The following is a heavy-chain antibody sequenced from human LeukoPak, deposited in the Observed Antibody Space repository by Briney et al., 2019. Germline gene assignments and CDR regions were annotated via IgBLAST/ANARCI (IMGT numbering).Heavy chain of an antibody. CDR1: GGTFSSYA. V-gene: IGHV1-69*05. D-gene: IGHD3-10*01. Sequence: GASVKVSCKASGGTFSSYAISWVRQAPGQGLEWMGRIIPIFGTANYAQKFQGRVTITTDESTSTAYMELSSLRSEDTAVYYCARDRGDYYGSGKPLGYFDYWGQGTLVTVSS. J-gene: IGHJ4*02. CDR2: IIPIFGTA. CDR3: ARDRGDYYGSGKPLGYFDY.